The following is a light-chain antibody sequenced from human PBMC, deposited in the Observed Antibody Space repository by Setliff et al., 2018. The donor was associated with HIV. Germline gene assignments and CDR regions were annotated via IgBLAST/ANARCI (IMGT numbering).Light chain of an antibody. V-gene: IGLV2-14*01. CDR1: SSDVGGYNY. CDR2: EVS. CDR3: SSYTSSSTLV. Sequence: GSPGQSITISCTGTSSDVGGYNYVSWYQQHPGKAPKLMIYEVSNRPSGVSNRFSGSKSGNTASLTISGLQAEDEADYYCSSYTSSSTLVFGTGTKVTVL. J-gene: IGLJ1*01.